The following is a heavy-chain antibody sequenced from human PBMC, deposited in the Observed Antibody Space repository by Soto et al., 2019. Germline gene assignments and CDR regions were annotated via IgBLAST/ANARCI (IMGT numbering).Heavy chain of an antibody. V-gene: IGHV4-4*07. D-gene: IGHD1-7*01. CDR1: GASISSYY. Sequence: SETLSLTCTVSGASISSYYWSWIRQPAGKGLEWIGRLNTYGNTHYNPSLKSRVTVSVDTSRNQFFLTLRSVTAADSAVYHCGRESGETWDYEASWGQGTPVTVSS. CDR3: GRESGETWDYEAS. J-gene: IGHJ5*02. CDR2: LNTYGNT.